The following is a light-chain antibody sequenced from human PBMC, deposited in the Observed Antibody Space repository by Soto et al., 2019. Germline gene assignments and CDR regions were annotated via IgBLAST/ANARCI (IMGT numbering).Light chain of an antibody. CDR1: SSDVGSYNY. Sequence: QSALTQPRSVSGSPGQSLAISCTRDSSDVGSYNYVSWYQQHPGEAPKLMISDVTKRPSGVPDRFSGSKSGNTASLTISGLQAEAEADYYCCSYAGNYYVFGTGTKLTVL. J-gene: IGLJ1*01. V-gene: IGLV2-11*01. CDR3: CSYAGNYYV. CDR2: DVT.